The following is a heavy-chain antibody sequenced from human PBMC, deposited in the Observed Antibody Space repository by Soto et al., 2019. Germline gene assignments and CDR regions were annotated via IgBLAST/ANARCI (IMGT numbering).Heavy chain of an antibody. Sequence: PGESLKISWKGSGYSFTSYWIGWVRQMPGKGLEWMGIIYPGDSDTRYSPSFQGQVTISADKSISTAYLQWSSLKASDTAMYYCARHRGGGYYYDSSGLGAFDIWGQGTMVTVSS. CDR2: IYPGDSDT. J-gene: IGHJ3*02. D-gene: IGHD3-22*01. CDR3: ARHRGGGYYYDSSGLGAFDI. V-gene: IGHV5-51*01. CDR1: GYSFTSYW.